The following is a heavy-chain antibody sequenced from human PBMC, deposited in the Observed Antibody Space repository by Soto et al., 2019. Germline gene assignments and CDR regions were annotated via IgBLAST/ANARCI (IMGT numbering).Heavy chain of an antibody. J-gene: IGHJ2*01. CDR2: IWYDGSNK. V-gene: IGHV3-33*01. CDR1: GFTFSSYG. Sequence: QVQLVESGGGVVQPGRSLRLSCAASGFTFSSYGMHWVRQAPGKGLEWVAVIWYDGSNKYYADSVKGRFTISRDNSKNTLYLQMNSLRAEDTAVYYCARDRSSPRYFDLWGRGTLVTVSS. CDR3: ARDRSSPRYFDL.